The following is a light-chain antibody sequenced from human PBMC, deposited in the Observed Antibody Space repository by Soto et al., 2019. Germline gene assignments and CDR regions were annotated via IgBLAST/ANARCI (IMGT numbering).Light chain of an antibody. Sequence: NFVLTQPHSVSESPGKTITISWTRSSGSIASNYVQWYQQRPGSAPTTVIYEDNQRPSGVPDRFSGSIDSSSNSASLTISGLKTEDEADYYCQSYDSSNRVFGGGTKLTVL. CDR3: QSYDSSNRV. CDR1: SGSIASNY. J-gene: IGLJ2*01. V-gene: IGLV6-57*04. CDR2: EDN.